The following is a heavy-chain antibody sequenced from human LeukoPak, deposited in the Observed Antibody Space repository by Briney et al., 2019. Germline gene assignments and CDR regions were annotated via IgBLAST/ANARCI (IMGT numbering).Heavy chain of an antibody. CDR3: ARDLYYDFWSAHGWFDP. J-gene: IGHJ5*02. CDR2: INAGNGNA. Sequence: ASVKVSCKASGYTFTSYAMHWVRQAPGQRLEWMGWINAGNGNAKYSQKFQGRVTITRDTSASTAYMELSSQRSEDTAVYYCARDLYYDFWSAHGWFDPWGQGTLVXVSS. V-gene: IGHV1-3*01. D-gene: IGHD3-3*01. CDR1: GYTFTSYA.